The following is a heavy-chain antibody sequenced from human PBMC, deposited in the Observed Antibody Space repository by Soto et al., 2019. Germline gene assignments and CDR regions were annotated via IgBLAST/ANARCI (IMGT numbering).Heavy chain of an antibody. V-gene: IGHV1-18*01. Sequence: GASVKVSCKASGYTFTSYGISWVRQAPGQGLEWMGWISAYNGNTNYAQKLQGRVTMTTDTSTSTAYMELRSLRSDDTAVYYCARDPYHRLDDYGDYLVFDYWGQGTLVTVSS. CDR3: ARDPYHRLDDYGDYLVFDY. J-gene: IGHJ4*02. CDR1: GYTFTSYG. CDR2: ISAYNGNT. D-gene: IGHD4-17*01.